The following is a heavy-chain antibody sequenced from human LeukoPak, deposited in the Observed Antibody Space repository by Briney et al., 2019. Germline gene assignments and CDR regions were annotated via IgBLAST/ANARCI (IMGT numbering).Heavy chain of an antibody. J-gene: IGHJ4*02. CDR3: AKGIKDCSGGSCFDY. V-gene: IGHV3-23*01. Sequence: PGGSLRLSCAASGFTFSTYYMNWVRQAPGKGLEWVSAISGSGGSTYYADSVKGRFTISRDNSKNTLYLQMNSLRAEDTAVYYCAKGIKDCSGGSCFDYWGQGTLVTVSS. CDR1: GFTFSTYY. CDR2: ISGSGGST. D-gene: IGHD2-15*01.